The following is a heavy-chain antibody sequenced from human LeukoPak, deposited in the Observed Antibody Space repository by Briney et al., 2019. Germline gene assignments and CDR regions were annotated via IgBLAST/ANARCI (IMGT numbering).Heavy chain of an antibody. CDR3: AKGNGGIAAAFGEF. CDR2: IWYDGSNK. V-gene: IGHV3-33*06. J-gene: IGHJ4*02. D-gene: IGHD6-13*01. Sequence: GGSLRLSRAASGFTFSSYGMHWVRQAPGKGLEWVAVIWYDGSNKYYADSVKGRFTISRDNSKNTLYLQMNSLRAEDTAVYYCAKGNGGIAAAFGEFWGQGTLVTVSS. CDR1: GFTFSSYG.